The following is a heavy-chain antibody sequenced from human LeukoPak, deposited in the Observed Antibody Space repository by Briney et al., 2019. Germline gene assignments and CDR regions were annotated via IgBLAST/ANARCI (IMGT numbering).Heavy chain of an antibody. CDR1: GFTFSSYA. CDR3: ARPVASGYDFPGPLDY. Sequence: GGSLRLSCAASGFTFSSYAMSWVRQAPGKGLEWVSAISGSGGSTFYADSVKGRFTISRDNSKNTLYLQMNSLRAEDTAVYYCARPVASGYDFPGPLDYWGQGTLVTVSS. V-gene: IGHV3-23*01. D-gene: IGHD5-12*01. CDR2: ISGSGGST. J-gene: IGHJ4*02.